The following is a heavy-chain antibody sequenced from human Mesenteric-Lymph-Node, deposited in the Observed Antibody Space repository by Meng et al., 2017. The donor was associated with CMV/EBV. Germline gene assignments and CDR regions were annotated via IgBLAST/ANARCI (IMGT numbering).Heavy chain of an antibody. D-gene: IGHD1-26*01. CDR2: INHSGYT. V-gene: IGHV4-34*01. J-gene: IGHJ3*02. Sequence: AVYGGSFSGYYWSWIRQPPGKGLEWIGEINHSGYTNYNPSLKSRVTISVDTSKNQFSLKLSSVTAADTAVYYCARGGSYLQNGAFDIWGQGTMVTVSS. CDR1: GGSFSGYY. CDR3: ARGGSYLQNGAFDI.